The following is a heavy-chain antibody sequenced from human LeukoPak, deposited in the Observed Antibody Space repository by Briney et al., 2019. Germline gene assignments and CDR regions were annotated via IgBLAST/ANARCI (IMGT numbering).Heavy chain of an antibody. CDR2: LYSGCNT. J-gene: IGHJ4*02. Sequence: AGGALRLYCSGSRLNVICYYMGSVRQGPGKGLEWVSVLYSGCNTYYPDFVEGRFTIYRDNSKNTLYLQMNSLRAEDTAVYYCASRQTYSGWIVFDYWGQGTLVTVSS. CDR1: RLNVICYY. D-gene: IGHD2-15*01. CDR3: ASRQTYSGWIVFDY. V-gene: IGHV3-53*01.